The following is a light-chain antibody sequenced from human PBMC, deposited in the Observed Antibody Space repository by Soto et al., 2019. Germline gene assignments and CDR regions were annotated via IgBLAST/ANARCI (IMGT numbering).Light chain of an antibody. CDR3: SSYTRSNTLV. V-gene: IGLV2-14*01. J-gene: IGLJ3*02. CDR2: DVS. CDR1: SSDVGGYNY. Sequence: QSVLTQPASVSGSPGQSVTISCTGTSSDVGGYNYVSWYQQHPGKAPKLMLYDVSNRPSGVSSRFSGSKSGNTASLTISGLQAEDESDYYCSSYTRSNTLVFGGGTQLTVL.